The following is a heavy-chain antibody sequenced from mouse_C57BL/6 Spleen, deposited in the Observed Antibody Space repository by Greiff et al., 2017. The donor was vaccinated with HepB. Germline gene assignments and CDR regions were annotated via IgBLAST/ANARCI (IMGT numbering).Heavy chain of an antibody. D-gene: IGHD2-1*01. CDR1: GYSITSGYY. CDR2: ISYDGSN. J-gene: IGHJ2*01. V-gene: IGHV3-6*01. Sequence: EVQRVESGPGLVKPSQSLSLTCSVTGYSITSGYYWNWIRQFPGNKLEWMGYISYDGSNNYNPSLKNRISITRDTSKNQFFLKLNSVTTEDTATYYCARRVYGNYLDYWGQGTTLTVSS. CDR3: ARRVYGNYLDY.